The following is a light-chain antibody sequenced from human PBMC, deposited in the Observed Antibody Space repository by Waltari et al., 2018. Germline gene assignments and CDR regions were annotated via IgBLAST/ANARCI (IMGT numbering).Light chain of an antibody. Sequence: SYVLTQPPSVAVAPGETARVTCGGTNIESNSVHWYQQKPGQAPVLVISYDSDRPSGIPERFSGSNSGDTATLTISRVEAGDEADYYCQVWDANTDPGVFGTGTEVTVL. CDR1: NIESNS. V-gene: IGLV3-21*01. CDR2: YDS. J-gene: IGLJ1*01. CDR3: QVWDANTDPGV.